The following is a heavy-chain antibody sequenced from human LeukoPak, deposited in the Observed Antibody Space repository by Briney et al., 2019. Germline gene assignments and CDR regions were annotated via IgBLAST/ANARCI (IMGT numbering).Heavy chain of an antibody. CDR1: GYTFTIYY. D-gene: IGHD1-20*01. CDR3: ARDSGITGTTGAIDY. CDR2: INPSGGT. V-gene: IGHV1-2*02. J-gene: IGHJ4*02. Sequence: ASVTVSCTASGYTFTIYYMHWVRQAPGQGLEWMGIINPSGGTNYAQQFQGRVTMTRDTSITTAYMELSRLRSDDTAVYYCARDSGITGTTGAIDYWGQGTLVTVSS.